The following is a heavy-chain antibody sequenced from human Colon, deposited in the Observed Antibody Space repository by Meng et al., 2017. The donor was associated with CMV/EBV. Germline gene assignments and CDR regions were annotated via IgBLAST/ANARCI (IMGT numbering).Heavy chain of an antibody. D-gene: IGHD4-11*01. Sequence: GSLRLSCTVSGGSISSSSYYWGWIRQPPGKGLEWIGSIFFSGTTNYNPSLKSRVTISVDTSKNQFSLKLSSVTAADTAVYYCVRGLHYSAYYFDYWGQGTLVTVSS. CDR3: VRGLHYSAYYFDY. J-gene: IGHJ4*02. V-gene: IGHV4-39*07. CDR2: IFFSGTT. CDR1: GGSISSSSYY.